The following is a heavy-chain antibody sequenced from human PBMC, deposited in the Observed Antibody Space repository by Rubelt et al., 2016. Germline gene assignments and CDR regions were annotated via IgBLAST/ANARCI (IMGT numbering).Heavy chain of an antibody. D-gene: IGHD1-26*01. CDR2: FDPEDGET. Sequence: QVQLVQSGAEVKKPGASVKVSCKVSGYTLTELSVHWARQAPGKGLEWMGGFDPEDGETIYAQKFPGRVPMTEDNSTDTAYMELSSLRSEDTAVYYCATFGGSYYSLWGFDYWGQGTLVTVSS. CDR3: ATFGGSYYSLWGFDY. CDR1: GYTLTELS. V-gene: IGHV1-24*01. J-gene: IGHJ4*02.